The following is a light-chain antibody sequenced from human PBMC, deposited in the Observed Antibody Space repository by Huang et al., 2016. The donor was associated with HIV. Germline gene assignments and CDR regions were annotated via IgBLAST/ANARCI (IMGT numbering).Light chain of an antibody. Sequence: TQSPATLSVSPGDRATATCTASQSVGRNLVWYQQKVGQPPRVLFYGGSIRTTGAPGRFSATGSGTEFTLTISSLQSEDAAFYYCQQSNNWPPEVTFGQGTRVEIK. V-gene: IGKV3-15*01. CDR1: QSVGRN. CDR3: QQSNNWPPEVT. J-gene: IGKJ1*01. CDR2: GGS.